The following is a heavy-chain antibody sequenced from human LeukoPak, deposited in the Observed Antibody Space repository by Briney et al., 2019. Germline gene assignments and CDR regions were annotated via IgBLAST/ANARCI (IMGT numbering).Heavy chain of an antibody. CDR3: AREIGFIAAAGTGIFDY. J-gene: IGHJ4*02. CDR2: IIPIFGTA. D-gene: IGHD6-13*01. V-gene: IGHV1-69*05. Sequence: ASVKVSCKASGGTFSSYAISWVRQAPGQGLEWMGGIIPIFGTANYAQKFQGRVTITTDESTSTAYMELSSLRSEDTAVYYCAREIGFIAAAGTGIFDYWGQGTLVTVSS. CDR1: GGTFSSYA.